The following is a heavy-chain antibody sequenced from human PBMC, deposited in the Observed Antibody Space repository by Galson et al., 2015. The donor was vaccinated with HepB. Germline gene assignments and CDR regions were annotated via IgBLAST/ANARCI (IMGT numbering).Heavy chain of an antibody. CDR2: IKQDGSEK. D-gene: IGHD6-19*01. Sequence: SLRLSCAASGFTFSSCWMSWVRQAPGKGLEWVANIKQDGSEKYYADSVKGRFAISRDSSKNTLYLQMNSLRAEDTALYYCARDLGYSSLWTPFWFDPWGQGTLVTVSS. CDR3: ARDLGYSSLWTPFWFDP. CDR1: GFTFSSCW. J-gene: IGHJ5*02. V-gene: IGHV3-7*03.